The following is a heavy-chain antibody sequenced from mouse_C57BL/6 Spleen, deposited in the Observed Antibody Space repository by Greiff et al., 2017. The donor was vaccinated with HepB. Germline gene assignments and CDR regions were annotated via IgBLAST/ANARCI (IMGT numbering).Heavy chain of an antibody. D-gene: IGHD4-1*01. V-gene: IGHV2-9-1*01. Sequence: VQRVESGPGLVAPSQSLSITCTVSGFSLTSYAISWVRQPPGKGLEWLGVIWTGGGTNYNSALKARLGTSKDNSKSQDFLKMKSLQTDDNARYYCARPSANWSFDYWGQGTTLTVSS. CDR2: IWTGGGT. J-gene: IGHJ2*01. CDR1: GFSLTSYA. CDR3: ARPSANWSFDY.